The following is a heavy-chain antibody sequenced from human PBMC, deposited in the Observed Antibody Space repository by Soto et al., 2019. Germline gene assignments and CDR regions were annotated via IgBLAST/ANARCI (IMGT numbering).Heavy chain of an antibody. CDR1: GFTFSSYA. V-gene: IGHV3-30-3*01. Sequence: QVQLVESGGGVVQPGRSLRLSCAASGFTFSSYAMHWVRQAPGKGLEWVAVISYDGSNKYYADSVKGRFTISRDNSKNTLYVQMNSLRAEDPAVYYCGRDHVVVAATFRASYYGMDVWGQGTTVTVSS. D-gene: IGHD2-15*01. J-gene: IGHJ6*02. CDR2: ISYDGSNK. CDR3: GRDHVVVAATFRASYYGMDV.